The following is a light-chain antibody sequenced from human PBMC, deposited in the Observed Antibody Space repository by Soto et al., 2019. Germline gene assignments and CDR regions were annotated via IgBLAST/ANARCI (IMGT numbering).Light chain of an antibody. Sequence: QSALTQPASVSGSPGQSITISCTGTSSDVGSYNFVSWYQQHPGKAPQLMIYDVSNRPSGVSNRFSGSKSGNTASLTISGLQAEDEADYYCSSYTSSSTLGVFGGGTKLTVL. CDR3: SSYTSSSTLGV. CDR2: DVS. J-gene: IGLJ2*01. V-gene: IGLV2-14*01. CDR1: SSDVGSYNF.